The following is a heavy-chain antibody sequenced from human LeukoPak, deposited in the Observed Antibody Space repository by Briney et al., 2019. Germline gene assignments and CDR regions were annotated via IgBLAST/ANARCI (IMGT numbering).Heavy chain of an antibody. Sequence: PGGSLRLSCAASGFTFSSYAMSWVRQAPGKGLEWVSAISGSGGSTYYADSVKGRFTISRDNSKNTLYLQMNSLRAEDTVVYYCAKERYSSGWISFEDFQHWGQGTLVTVSS. V-gene: IGHV3-23*01. CDR1: GFTFSSYA. CDR3: AKERYSSGWISFEDFQH. CDR2: ISGSGGST. D-gene: IGHD6-19*01. J-gene: IGHJ1*01.